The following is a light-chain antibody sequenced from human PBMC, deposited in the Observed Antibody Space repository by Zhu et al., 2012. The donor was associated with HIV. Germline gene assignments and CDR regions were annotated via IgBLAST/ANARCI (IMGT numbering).Light chain of an antibody. CDR2: DAS. CDR3: QQYGTSGT. Sequence: EIVLTQSPATPSLSPGERATLSCRASQRVSSYLAWYQQKPGQPPRLLIYDASNRATGIPARFSGSGSGTDFTLTINRLEPEDFAMYYCQQYGTSGTFGQGTKVEIK. CDR1: QRVSSY. J-gene: IGKJ1*01. V-gene: IGKV3-11*01.